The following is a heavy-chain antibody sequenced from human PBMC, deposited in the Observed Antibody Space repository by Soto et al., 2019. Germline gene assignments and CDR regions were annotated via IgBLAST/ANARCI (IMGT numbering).Heavy chain of an antibody. CDR1: GYTFSSYA. D-gene: IGHD3-22*01. Sequence: ASVKVSCKASGYTFSSYAISWVRQAPGQGLEWMGGIIPIFGTANYAQKFKGRVTITADKSTSTAYMELISLRSEDTAMYYCARGWYYYDSSGYAFDYWGQGTQVTVSS. CDR2: IIPIFGTA. J-gene: IGHJ4*02. CDR3: ARGWYYYDSSGYAFDY. V-gene: IGHV1-69*06.